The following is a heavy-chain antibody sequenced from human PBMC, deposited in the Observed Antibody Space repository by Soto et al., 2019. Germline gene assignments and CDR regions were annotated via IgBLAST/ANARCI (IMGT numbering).Heavy chain of an antibody. J-gene: IGHJ6*02. CDR3: ARDHLGGTLPYYGMDV. CDR2: IYYSGST. V-gene: IGHV4-30-4*01. CDR1: CGPISSGDYY. D-gene: IGHD1-1*01. Sequence: SETLSLTCTVSCGPISSGDYYWSWIRQPPGKGLEWIGYIYYSGSTYYNPSLKSRVTISVDTSKNQFSLKLSSVTAADTAVYYCARDHLGGTLPYYGMDVWGQGTTVTVSS.